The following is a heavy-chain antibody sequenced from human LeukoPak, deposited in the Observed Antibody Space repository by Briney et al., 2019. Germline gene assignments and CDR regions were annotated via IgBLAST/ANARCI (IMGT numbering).Heavy chain of an antibody. CDR1: GGSISSYY. CDR2: IYNSGNT. CDR3: ARYRGTYGYYFDY. D-gene: IGHD5-24*01. Sequence: SETLSLTCSVSGGSISSYYWSWIRQSPENGLEWIGYIYNSGNTNYNLFLKSRVTISADTSKNQFSLKLTSVTAADTAVYYCARYRGTYGYYFDYWGQGTLVTVSS. J-gene: IGHJ4*02. V-gene: IGHV4-59*01.